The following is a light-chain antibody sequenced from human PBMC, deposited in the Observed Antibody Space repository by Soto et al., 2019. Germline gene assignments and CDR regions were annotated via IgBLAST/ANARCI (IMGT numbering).Light chain of an antibody. V-gene: IGKV1-27*01. J-gene: IGKJ1*01. CDR2: AAS. Sequence: DIQMTQSPSSLSASVGDTVTITCRATQGINNYLAWFQQRPGKVPKLLIYAASTLQSGVPSRFRGSRSVTDFTLTISSLQPEDVATFYCQNYDSVPRTFGQGTKVEIK. CDR3: QNYDSVPRT. CDR1: QGINNY.